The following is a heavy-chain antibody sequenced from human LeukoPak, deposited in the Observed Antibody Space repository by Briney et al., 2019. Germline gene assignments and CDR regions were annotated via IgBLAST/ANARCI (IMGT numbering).Heavy chain of an antibody. CDR2: IYYSGST. CDR1: GGSISSSSYY. CDR3: ARHSGSDWGYFDY. Sequence: SETLSLTCTVSGGSISSSSYYWGWIRQPPGKGLEWIGSIYYSGSTYYNPPPKSRVTISVDTSKNQFSLKLSSVTAADTAVYYCARHSGSDWGYFDYWGQGTLVTVSS. D-gene: IGHD1-26*01. J-gene: IGHJ4*02. V-gene: IGHV4-39*01.